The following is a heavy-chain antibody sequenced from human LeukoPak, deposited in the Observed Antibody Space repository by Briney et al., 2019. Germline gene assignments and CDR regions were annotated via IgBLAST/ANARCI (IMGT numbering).Heavy chain of an antibody. CDR2: INPNSGGT. CDR1: GYTLSDYY. CDR3: TRGETGRDSSGYFGY. J-gene: IGHJ4*02. Sequence: ASVKVSCKASGYTLSDYYIHWVRQAPGQGLEWMGWINPNSGGTNYAQKFQGRVTMTRDTSISTAYMELSRLRSDDTAVYYCTRGETGRDSSGYFGYWGQGTLVTVSS. D-gene: IGHD3-22*01. V-gene: IGHV1-2*02.